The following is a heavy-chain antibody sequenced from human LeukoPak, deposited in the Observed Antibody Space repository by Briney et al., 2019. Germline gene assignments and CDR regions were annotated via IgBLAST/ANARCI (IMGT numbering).Heavy chain of an antibody. D-gene: IGHD1-26*01. CDR3: AKDSFVGTTNYPDY. J-gene: IGHJ4*02. Sequence: GGSLRLSCAASGFTFDDFSMHWVRQAPGKGLEWVSLISWDGGITYYADSVKGRFTISRDNSKSSLYLQLNSLTPEDTALYYCAKDSFVGTTNYPDYWGQGTLVTVSS. CDR1: GFTFDDFS. CDR2: ISWDGGIT. V-gene: IGHV3-43*01.